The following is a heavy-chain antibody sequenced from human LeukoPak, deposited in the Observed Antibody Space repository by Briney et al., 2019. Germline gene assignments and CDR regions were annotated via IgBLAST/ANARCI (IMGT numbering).Heavy chain of an antibody. CDR3: AKRDTTMAKGAFDI. D-gene: IGHD5-18*01. CDR1: GFTFSNYD. V-gene: IGHV3-30*02. J-gene: IGHJ3*02. Sequence: GGSLRLSCAASGFTFSNYDMHWVRQAPGRGLEWVTFIRYDGSNKYYADFVKGRFTISRDNSKTTLYLQMSSLRAEDTAVYYCAKRDTTMAKGAFDIWGRGTTVTVSS. CDR2: IRYDGSNK.